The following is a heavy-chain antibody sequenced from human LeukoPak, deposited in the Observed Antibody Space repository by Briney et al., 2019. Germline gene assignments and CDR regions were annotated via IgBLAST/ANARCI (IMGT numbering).Heavy chain of an antibody. D-gene: IGHD2-15*01. CDR3: ARDKIGSTGGRGCDY. J-gene: IGHJ4*02. Sequence: GGSLRLSCAASGFTFSSHWMSWVRQAPGKGLEWVANINQEGSETYYVDSVKGRFTVSKDNAKSSLYLQMNSLRVEDTAVYYCARDKIGSTGGRGCDYWGQGTLVTVSS. V-gene: IGHV3-7*01. CDR2: INQEGSET. CDR1: GFTFSSHW.